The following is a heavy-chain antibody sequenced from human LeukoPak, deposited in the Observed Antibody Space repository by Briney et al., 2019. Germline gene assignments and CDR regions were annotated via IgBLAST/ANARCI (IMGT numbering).Heavy chain of an antibody. D-gene: IGHD6-19*01. CDR1: GYTFTSYD. CDR3: ARSSSVWIYYYYGMDV. V-gene: IGHV1-8*01. CDR2: MNPNSGNT. J-gene: IGHJ6*02. Sequence: GASVKVSCKASGYTFTSYDINWVRQATGQGLEWMGWMNPNSGNTGYAQKFQGRVTMTRNTSISTAYMELSSLRSEDTAVYYCARSSSVWIYYYYGMDVWGQGTTVTVSS.